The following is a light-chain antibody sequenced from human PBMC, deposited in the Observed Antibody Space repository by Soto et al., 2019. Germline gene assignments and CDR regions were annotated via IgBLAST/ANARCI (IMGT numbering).Light chain of an antibody. CDR3: SSYASYISSYV. V-gene: IGLV2-23*01. J-gene: IGLJ1*01. CDR1: AGDVGSYNL. Sequence: QSVLTQPDSVSGSPGQSITISCTGTAGDVGSYNLVSWYQQRPGKAPKLLIYEATKRPLGLSNRFSGSRSGNTASLTISGLQSEDEADYYFSSYASYISSYVFGPGTKLTVL. CDR2: EAT.